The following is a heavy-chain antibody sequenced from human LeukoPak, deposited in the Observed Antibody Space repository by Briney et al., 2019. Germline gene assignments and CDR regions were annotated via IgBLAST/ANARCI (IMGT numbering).Heavy chain of an antibody. Sequence: GGSLRLSCAASGFTFSSYSMNWVRQAPGKGLEWVSFISSSSSYIYYADSVKGRFTISGDNAKNSLYLQMNSLRAEDTAVHYCARGEYGSGSYHIDYWGQGTLVTVSS. J-gene: IGHJ4*02. CDR2: ISSSSSYI. V-gene: IGHV3-21*01. CDR1: GFTFSSYS. CDR3: ARGEYGSGSYHIDY. D-gene: IGHD3-10*01.